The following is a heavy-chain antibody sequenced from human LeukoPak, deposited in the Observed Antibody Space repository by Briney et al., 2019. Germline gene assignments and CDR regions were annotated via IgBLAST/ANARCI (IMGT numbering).Heavy chain of an antibody. CDR2: IYHSGST. D-gene: IGHD2-21*02. Sequence: PSEALSLTCTVSGASIYNYFWSWVRQPPGKGLEWIGYIYHSGSTNYNPSPESRVTMSIDMWADQFSLKLTSVTAADTAVYFCARGDSSPSHYYYYMDVWGKGTTVTVSS. V-gene: IGHV4-59*01. J-gene: IGHJ6*03. CDR3: ARGDSSPSHYYYYMDV. CDR1: GASIYNYF.